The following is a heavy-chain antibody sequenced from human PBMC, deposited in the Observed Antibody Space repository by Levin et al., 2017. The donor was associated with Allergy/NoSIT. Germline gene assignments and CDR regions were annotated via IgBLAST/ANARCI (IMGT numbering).Heavy chain of an antibody. Sequence: GESLKISCKASGYTFTSYGISWVRQAPGQGLEWMGWISAYNGNTNYAQKLQGRVTMTTDTSTSTAYMELRSLRSDDTAVYYCARDAPFLGYCSGGSCHPSEYFQHWGQGTLVTVSS. CDR1: GYTFTSYG. V-gene: IGHV1-18*01. CDR2: ISAYNGNT. J-gene: IGHJ1*01. D-gene: IGHD2-15*01. CDR3: ARDAPFLGYCSGGSCHPSEYFQH.